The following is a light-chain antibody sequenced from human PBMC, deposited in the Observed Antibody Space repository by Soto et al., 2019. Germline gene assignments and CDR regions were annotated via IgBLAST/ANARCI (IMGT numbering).Light chain of an antibody. CDR2: AAS. CDR3: QQANSLMVT. V-gene: IGKV1-12*01. J-gene: IGKJ4*01. CDR1: QGVNNW. Sequence: DIQMIQSPSSVSASVGDRVTITCRASQGVNNWLAWYQQKSGRAPKLLIYAASRLHSGVPSRFSGSGSGTDFSLTITSLQPEDFATYYCQQANSLMVTFGGGTKVEIK.